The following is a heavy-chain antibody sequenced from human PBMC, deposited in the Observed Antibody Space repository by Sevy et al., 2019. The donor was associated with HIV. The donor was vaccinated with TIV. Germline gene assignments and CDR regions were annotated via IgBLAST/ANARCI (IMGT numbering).Heavy chain of an antibody. J-gene: IGHJ6*02. CDR1: GFTFGSYG. Sequence: GGSLRLSCAASGFTFGSYGMHWVRQAPGKGLEWVAVISYDGSTKYYAASVKGRFTISRDNSKNTLYLQMNSLRAEDTAVYYCAKEDSSSWRVIYYYYGMDVWGQGTTVTVSS. V-gene: IGHV3-30*18. CDR2: ISYDGSTK. CDR3: AKEDSSSWRVIYYYYGMDV. D-gene: IGHD6-13*01.